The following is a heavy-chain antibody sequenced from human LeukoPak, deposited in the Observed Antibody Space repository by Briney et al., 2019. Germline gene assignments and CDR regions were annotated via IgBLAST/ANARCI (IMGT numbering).Heavy chain of an antibody. Sequence: PSETLSLTCTVSGGSISSYYWSWIRHPPGKGLEWIGYIYYSGSTNYNPSLKSRVTISVDTSKNQFSLKLTSVTAADTAVYYCARGPYYYDSSGSFDYWGQGTLVTVSS. J-gene: IGHJ4*02. D-gene: IGHD3-22*01. CDR1: GGSISSYY. V-gene: IGHV4-59*08. CDR2: IYYSGST. CDR3: ARGPYYYDSSGSFDY.